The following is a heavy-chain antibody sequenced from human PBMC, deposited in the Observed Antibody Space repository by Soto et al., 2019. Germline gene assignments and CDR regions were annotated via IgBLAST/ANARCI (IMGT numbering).Heavy chain of an antibody. CDR3: ASLCCGGDCQVEYFQH. J-gene: IGHJ1*01. D-gene: IGHD2-21*01. V-gene: IGHV1-8*01. Sequence: ASVKVSCKASGYTFTSYDINWVRQATGQGLEWMGWMNPNSGNTGYAQKFQGRVTMTRNTSISTAYMELSSLRSEDTAVYYCASLCCGGDCQVEYFQHWGQGTLVTVSS. CDR2: MNPNSGNT. CDR1: GYTFTSYD.